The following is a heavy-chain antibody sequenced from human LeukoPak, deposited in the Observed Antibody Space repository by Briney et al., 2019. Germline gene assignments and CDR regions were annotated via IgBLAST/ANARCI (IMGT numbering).Heavy chain of an antibody. V-gene: IGHV1-69*04. CDR3: VREGGCGSPRLYGGAFDI. D-gene: IGHD2-15*01. CDR2: IIPILGIA. Sequence: GASVKVSCKASGYTFTGYYMHWVRQAPGQGLEWMGRIIPILGIANYAQKFQGRVTLTADTSTSPAYMDLSNLRSEVRAVYYCVREGGCGSPRLYGGAFDIWGQGTMVTVSS. CDR1: GYTFTGYY. J-gene: IGHJ3*02.